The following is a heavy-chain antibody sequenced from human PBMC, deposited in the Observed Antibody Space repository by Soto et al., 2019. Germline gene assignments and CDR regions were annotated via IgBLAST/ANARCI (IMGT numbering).Heavy chain of an antibody. J-gene: IGHJ4*02. Sequence: GGSLRLSCAASGFTFSHYGIHWVRQAPGKGLEWVAAISYDGSDIYYRDSVKGRFTISRDDSKDTLYLQMNSLRAEDTAVYYCASDCSDGGCYSVWGQGTLVTVSS. CDR2: ISYDGSDI. CDR1: GFTFSHYG. CDR3: ASDCSDGGCYSV. V-gene: IGHV3-30*03. D-gene: IGHD2-15*01.